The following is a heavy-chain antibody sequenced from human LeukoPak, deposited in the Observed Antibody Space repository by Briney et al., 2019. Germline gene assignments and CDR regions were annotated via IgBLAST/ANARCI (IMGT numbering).Heavy chain of an antibody. J-gene: IGHJ3*02. CDR1: RFTFSEYW. CDR3: VRNRGWYALDM. CDR2: VNKDGYQQ. D-gene: IGHD6-19*01. V-gene: IGHV3-7*01. Sequence: GGSLRLSCAGSRFTFSEYWMTWVRQTPGQGLEWVANVNKDGYQQQYADSVKGRFTISKDNSKNSMYLQLNSLRAEDTGVYYCVRNRGWYALDMWGQGTMVTVSS.